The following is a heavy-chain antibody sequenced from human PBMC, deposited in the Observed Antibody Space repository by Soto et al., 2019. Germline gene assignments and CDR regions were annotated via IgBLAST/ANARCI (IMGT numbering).Heavy chain of an antibody. CDR2: INPSGGST. J-gene: IGHJ4*01. D-gene: IGHD3-22*01. CDR1: GYTFTSYY. V-gene: IGHV1-46*01. Sequence: GAAVKVSCKACGYTFTSYYMHWVRQAPGQGLEWMGIINPSGGSTSYAQKFQGRVTMTRDTSTSTVYMELSSLRSEDTAVYYCARDSRTDYYDSSGYYLFDYWG. CDR3: ARDSRTDYYDSSGYYLFDY.